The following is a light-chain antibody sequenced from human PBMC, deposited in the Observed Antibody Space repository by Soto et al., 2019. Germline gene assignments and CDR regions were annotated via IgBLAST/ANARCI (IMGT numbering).Light chain of an antibody. J-gene: IGLJ3*02. CDR3: QSYDSSLSGPWV. V-gene: IGLV1-40*01. CDR1: SSNIGAGYD. Sequence: QSVLTQPPSVSGAPGQRVTISCTGSSSNIGAGYDVHWYQQLPGTAPKLLIYGISNRPSGVPDRFSGSKSGTSASLAITGLQAEDEADYYCQSYDSSLSGPWVFGGGTKLTVL. CDR2: GIS.